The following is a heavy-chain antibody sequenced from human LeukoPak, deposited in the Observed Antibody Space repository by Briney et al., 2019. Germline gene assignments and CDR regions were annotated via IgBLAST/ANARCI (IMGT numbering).Heavy chain of an antibody. Sequence: ASVKVSCKASGYTFTSYYMYWVRQAPGQGLEWMGIINPNRGSTSYAQKFQGRVTMTRDMSTSTVYMELSSLRSEDTAVYYCARDRDYYDSSGYYFAWGDHAFDIWGQGTMVTVSS. CDR2: INPNRGST. CDR3: ARDRDYYDSSGYYFAWGDHAFDI. D-gene: IGHD3-22*01. J-gene: IGHJ3*02. CDR1: GYTFTSYY. V-gene: IGHV1-46*01.